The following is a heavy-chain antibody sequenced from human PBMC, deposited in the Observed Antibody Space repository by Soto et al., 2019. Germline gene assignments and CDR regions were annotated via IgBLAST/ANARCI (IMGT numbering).Heavy chain of an antibody. CDR3: ARHAGSSSSVLYY. D-gene: IGHD6-13*01. V-gene: IGHV4-59*08. CDR1: DGSISSYY. J-gene: IGHJ4*02. CDR2: IFYTGST. Sequence: SETLSLTCTVSDGSISSYYWGWIRQPPGKGLEWIGYIFYTGSTNYNPSLKSRVTISVDTSKNQFSLKLSSVTAADTAVYYCARHAGSSSSVLYYWGQEPLVTV.